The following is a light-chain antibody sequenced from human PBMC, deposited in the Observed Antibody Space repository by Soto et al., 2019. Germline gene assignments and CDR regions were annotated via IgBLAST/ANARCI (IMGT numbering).Light chain of an antibody. CDR1: QTISSW. CDR3: QHYNSYSET. CDR2: KAS. Sequence: DLQMIQTHWTRSGSGGGGDTGGCRASQTISSWLAWYQQKPGKAHKLLIYKASTLKSGVPSRFSGSGSGTALTLTLRSLQPDDFETSEGQHYNSYSETFGQGTKVDIK. V-gene: IGKV1-5*03. J-gene: IGKJ1*01.